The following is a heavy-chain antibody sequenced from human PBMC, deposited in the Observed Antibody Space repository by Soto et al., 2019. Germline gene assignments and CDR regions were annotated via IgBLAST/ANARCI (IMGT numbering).Heavy chain of an antibody. CDR2: IYYSGST. CDR1: GGSISSSSYY. J-gene: IGHJ5*02. CDR3: ARLYYYGSGSKSP. D-gene: IGHD3-10*01. Sequence: QLQLQESGPGLVKPSETLSLTCTVSGGSISSSSYYWGWIRQPPGKGLEWIGSIYYSGSTYYNPSLKSRVTISVDTSKNQFSLKLSSVTAADTAVYYCARLYYYGSGSKSPWGQGTLVTVSS. V-gene: IGHV4-39*01.